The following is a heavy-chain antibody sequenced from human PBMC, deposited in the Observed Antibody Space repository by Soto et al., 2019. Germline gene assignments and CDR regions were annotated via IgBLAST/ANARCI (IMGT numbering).Heavy chain of an antibody. V-gene: IGHV1-46*01. Sequence: ASVKVSCKASRYTFPNYYVQWVRQAPGQGLEWMGVIHPDGGHTTYSQKFQDRVTMTRDTFTSTIYMDLSSLRSEDTAVYYCARGDNDYWGQGTLVTVSS. J-gene: IGHJ4*02. CDR2: IHPDGGHT. CDR1: RYTFPNYY. CDR3: ARGDNDY.